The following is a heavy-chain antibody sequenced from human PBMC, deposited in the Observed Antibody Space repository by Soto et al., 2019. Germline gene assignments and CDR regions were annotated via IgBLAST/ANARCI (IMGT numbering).Heavy chain of an antibody. V-gene: IGHV3-53*02. D-gene: IGHD5-12*01. CDR1: GFTVSSDY. CDR3: ARRGTITPDAFDL. Sequence: DVQLVETGGGLIQPGGSLRLSCAASGFTVSSDYMSWVRQAPGKWLEWVSVIFSGGNTYYADSVKGRFTISRDNSENTLSLQMNNVRADDTALYYWARRGTITPDAFDLWGRGTMVTVSS. CDR2: IFSGGNT. J-gene: IGHJ3*01.